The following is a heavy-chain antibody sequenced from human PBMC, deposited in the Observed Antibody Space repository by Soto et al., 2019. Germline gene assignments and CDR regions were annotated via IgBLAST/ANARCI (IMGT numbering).Heavy chain of an antibody. V-gene: IGHV3-66*01. CDR2: IYSDGST. CDR3: AREFRQSGCFDY. J-gene: IGHJ4*02. Sequence: QPGGSLRLSCAASGFTVYINYVAWVRQTPGKGLECVSFIYSDGSTYYAASVRGRFTISRDNSKNTVYLQMDSLRAEDTAVYYCAREFRQSGCFDYWGLGTLVTVSS. CDR1: GFTVYINY. D-gene: IGHD6-19*01.